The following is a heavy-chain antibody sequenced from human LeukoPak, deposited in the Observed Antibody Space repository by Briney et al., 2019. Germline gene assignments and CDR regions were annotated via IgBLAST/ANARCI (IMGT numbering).Heavy chain of an antibody. CDR3: ARSSIVVVSILDY. D-gene: IGHD2-2*01. V-gene: IGHV3-64*01. Sequence: PGGSLRLSCAASGFTFSSYAMHWVGPAPGKGRECVSAISRKGGSTSYANSVKGRFTISRDNSKNTLYLQMRSLRAEDMAVYYCARSSIVVVSILDYWGQGTLVTVSS. CDR2: ISRKGGST. CDR1: GFTFSSYA. J-gene: IGHJ4*02.